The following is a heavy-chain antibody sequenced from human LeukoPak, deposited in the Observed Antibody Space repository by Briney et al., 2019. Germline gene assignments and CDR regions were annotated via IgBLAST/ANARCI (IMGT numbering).Heavy chain of an antibody. CDR2: INTNTGNP. CDR3: ARGFWSGYHTPPLYHMDV. D-gene: IGHD3-3*01. V-gene: IGHV7-4-1*02. J-gene: IGHJ6*03. Sequence: ASVKVSCKASGYTFTSYAMNWVRQAPGQGLEWMGWINTNTGNPTYAQGFTGRFVFSLDTSVSTAYLQISSLKAEDTAVYYCARGFWSGYHTPPLYHMDVWGKGTTVTVSS. CDR1: GYTFTSYA.